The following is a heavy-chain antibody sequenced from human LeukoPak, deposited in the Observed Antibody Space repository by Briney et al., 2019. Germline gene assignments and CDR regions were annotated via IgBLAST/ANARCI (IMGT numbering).Heavy chain of an antibody. CDR3: ARTYYDILTGYNPYFDY. V-gene: IGHV3-21*01. D-gene: IGHD3-9*01. Sequence: GGSLRLSCAASGFTFNTYTMNWVRQAPGKGLEWVSSITASSTAIYSADSVKGRFTISRDDAKNFLYLQMNSLRAEDTAVYYCARTYYDILTGYNPYFDYWGQGILVTVSS. J-gene: IGHJ4*02. CDR2: ITASSTAI. CDR1: GFTFNTYT.